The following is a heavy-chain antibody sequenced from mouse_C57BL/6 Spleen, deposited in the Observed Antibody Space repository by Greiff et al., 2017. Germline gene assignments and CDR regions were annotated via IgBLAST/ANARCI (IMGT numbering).Heavy chain of an antibody. D-gene: IGHD2-3*01. V-gene: IGHV2-2*01. J-gene: IGHJ4*01. CDR1: GFSLTSYG. CDR2: IWSGGST. CDR3: ARNPIYDGYYAGAMDD. Sequence: VQLKESGPGLVQPSPSLSITCTVSGFSLTSYGVHWVRQSPGKGLEWLGVIWSGGSTDYNAAFISRLSISKDNSKIHVFFTMNSLQADDTAIYYCARNPIYDGYYAGAMDDWGQGTSVTVSS.